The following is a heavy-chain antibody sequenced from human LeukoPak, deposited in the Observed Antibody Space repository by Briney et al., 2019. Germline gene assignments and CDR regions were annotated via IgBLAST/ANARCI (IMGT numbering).Heavy chain of an antibody. CDR1: GYSISSGYY. D-gene: IGHD1-14*01. V-gene: IGHV4-38-2*02. Sequence: SETLSLTCTVSGYSISSGYYWGWIRQPPGKGLEWIGSIYHSGSTYYNPSLKSRVTISVDTSKNQFSLKLSSVTAADTAVYYCARSRMGPFDYWGQGTLVTVSS. CDR2: IYHSGST. CDR3: ARSRMGPFDY. J-gene: IGHJ4*02.